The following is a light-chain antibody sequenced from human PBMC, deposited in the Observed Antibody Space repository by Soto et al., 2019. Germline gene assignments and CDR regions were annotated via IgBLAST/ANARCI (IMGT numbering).Light chain of an antibody. Sequence: QSALTQPASVSGSPGQSITISCTGTSSDVGGYKYVSWYQQHPGKAPKLMIYEVSNRPSGVSNRFSGSKSGNTASLTISVLHAEDEADYYCCSYTSSNTRVFGGGTKLTVL. CDR1: SSDVGGYKY. J-gene: IGLJ3*02. V-gene: IGLV2-14*01. CDR2: EVS. CDR3: CSYTSSNTRV.